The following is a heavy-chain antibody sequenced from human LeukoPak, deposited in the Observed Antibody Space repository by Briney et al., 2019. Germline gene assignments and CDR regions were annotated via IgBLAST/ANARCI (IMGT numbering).Heavy chain of an antibody. CDR2: VYYRGSA. V-gene: IGHV4-59*12. D-gene: IGHD3-10*01. Sequence: SETLSLTCTVSGASIHDDHFTWIRQPPGRGLEWIGFVYYRGSAKYNPSLEGRVTISVDTSKKQISLILKSVTAADTAVYYCARVFLGWFGESNHYYGVDVWGQGTTVTVSS. J-gene: IGHJ6*02. CDR3: ARVFLGWFGESNHYYGVDV. CDR1: GASIHDDH.